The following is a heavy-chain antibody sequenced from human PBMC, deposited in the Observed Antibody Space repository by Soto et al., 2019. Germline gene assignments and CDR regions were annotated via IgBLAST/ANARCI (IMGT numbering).Heavy chain of an antibody. CDR3: ARDLTLFDY. J-gene: IGHJ4*02. Sequence: RLVESGGGLVQPGGSLRLSCAASGFTFSSYSMNWVRQAPGKGLEWVSYIGRSSATIYYADSVKGRFTISRDNAKNSLYLQMNSLRADDTAVYYCARDLTLFDYWGQGTLVTVSS. CDR2: IGRSSATI. CDR1: GFTFSSYS. V-gene: IGHV3-48*01.